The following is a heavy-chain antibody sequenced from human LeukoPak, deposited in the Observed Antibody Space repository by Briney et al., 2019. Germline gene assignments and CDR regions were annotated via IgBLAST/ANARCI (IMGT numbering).Heavy chain of an antibody. CDR1: GGSFSGYY. CDR3: ARYSSSWSPRGFDP. J-gene: IGHJ5*02. CDR2: INHSGST. D-gene: IGHD6-13*01. V-gene: IGHV4-34*01. Sequence: SETLSLTCAVYGGSFSGYYWSWIRQPPGKGLEWIGEINHSGSTNYNPSLKSRVTISVDTSKNQFSLKLSSVTAADTAVYYCARYSSSWSPRGFDPWGQGTLSPSPQ.